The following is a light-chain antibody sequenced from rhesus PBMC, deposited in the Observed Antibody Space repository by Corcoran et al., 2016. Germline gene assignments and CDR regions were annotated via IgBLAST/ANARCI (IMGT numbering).Light chain of an antibody. CDR1: QGISSW. V-gene: IGKV1-22*01. CDR2: KAS. Sequence: DIQMTQSPSSLSASVGDTVTITCRASQGISSWLAWYPQKPGKAPKLLIDKASSLQSGVPSRFSGSGSGTDFTLTISSLQSEDFATYYCQQYSSGPLTFGGGTKVELK. J-gene: IGKJ4*01. CDR3: QQYSSGPLT.